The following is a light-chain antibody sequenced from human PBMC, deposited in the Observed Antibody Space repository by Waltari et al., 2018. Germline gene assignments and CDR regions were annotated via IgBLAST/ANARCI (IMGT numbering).Light chain of an antibody. CDR3: QTWGTGIGV. Sequence: QLVLTQSPSASASLGASVNLTCTLSSGPITNAIAWPQQQPEKGPRYLMRVNSDGSHNKGDGIPDRFSGSSSGAGRYLTISSLQSEDEADYYCQTWGTGIGVFGGGTKLTVL. V-gene: IGLV4-69*02. J-gene: IGLJ3*02. CDR2: VNSDGSH. CDR1: SGPITNA.